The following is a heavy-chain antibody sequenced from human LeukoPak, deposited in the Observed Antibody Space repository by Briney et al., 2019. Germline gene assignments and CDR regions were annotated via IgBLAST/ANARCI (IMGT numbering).Heavy chain of an antibody. CDR3: ARDYYNDYEDTFDI. V-gene: IGHV1-18*01. J-gene: IGHJ3*02. CDR2: VSGYDGRT. Sequence: ASVKVSCKASGYSFASYGISWVRQAPGQGLKWKGWVSGYDGRTNYAQNLKGRVTVTAETSTSTVYMELRSLRSDDTAIYYCARDYYNDYEDTFDIWGQGTMVTVSS. CDR1: GYSFASYG. D-gene: IGHD4-11*01.